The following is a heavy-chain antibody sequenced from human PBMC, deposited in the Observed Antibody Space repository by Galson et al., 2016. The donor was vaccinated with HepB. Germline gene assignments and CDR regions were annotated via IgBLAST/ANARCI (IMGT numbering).Heavy chain of an antibody. CDR3: ARRHWYYYDTGGALGGAFDI. V-gene: IGHV2-5*02. D-gene: IGHD3-22*01. Sequence: PALVKPTQTLTVTCTFFGFSLSTSGVAVGWIRQPPGKALEWLALIYWDDDKRYSPSLKSRLTITKDTSKNQVVRTMTNMDPVDTATYYCARRHWYYYDTGGALGGAFDIWGQGTMVTVSS. J-gene: IGHJ3*02. CDR1: GFSLSTSGVA. CDR2: IYWDDDK.